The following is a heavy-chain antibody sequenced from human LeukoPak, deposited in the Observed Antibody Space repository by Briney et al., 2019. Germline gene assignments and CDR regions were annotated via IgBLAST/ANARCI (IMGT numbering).Heavy chain of an antibody. V-gene: IGHV3-30-3*01. J-gene: IGHJ3*02. D-gene: IGHD5-24*01. Sequence: GGSLRLSCAAPGFTFSTYTMHWVRQAPGKGLEWVAFVSYDGTNKNYADSVKGRFTISTDNSKNTLYLQMNSLRTEDTAVYYCARRMAANAFDIWGQGTMVTVSS. CDR1: GFTFSTYT. CDR2: VSYDGTNK. CDR3: ARRMAANAFDI.